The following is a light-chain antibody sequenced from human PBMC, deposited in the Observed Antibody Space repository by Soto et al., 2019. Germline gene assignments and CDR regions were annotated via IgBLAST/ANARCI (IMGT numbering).Light chain of an antibody. V-gene: IGKV3-20*01. CDR3: QQYVTSPYT. J-gene: IGKJ2*01. CDR1: QTIRSNY. CDR2: AAS. Sequence: EIVLTQSPGTLSLSPGERATLSCRASQTIRSNYLAWYQQKPGQAPRLLIYAASSRASGIPDRFSGSGSGTDCTLTISRLVPEDFAVYYCQQYVTSPYTFGQGTKLDIK.